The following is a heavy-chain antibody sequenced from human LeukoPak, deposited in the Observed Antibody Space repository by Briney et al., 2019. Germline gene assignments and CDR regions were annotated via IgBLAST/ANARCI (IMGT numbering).Heavy chain of an antibody. Sequence: GGSLRPSCAASGFTFSSYAMSWVRQAPGKGLEWVSAISGSGGSTYYADSVKGRFTISRDNSKNTLYLQMNSLRAEDTVVYYCAKATGGSYYYSIDYWGQGTLVTVSS. CDR2: ISGSGGST. CDR3: AKATGGSYYYSIDY. D-gene: IGHD1-26*01. J-gene: IGHJ4*02. V-gene: IGHV3-23*01. CDR1: GFTFSSYA.